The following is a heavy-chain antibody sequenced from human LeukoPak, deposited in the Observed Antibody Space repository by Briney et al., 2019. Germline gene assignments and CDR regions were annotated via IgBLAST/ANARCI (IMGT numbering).Heavy chain of an antibody. CDR2: ISGSGGGT. D-gene: IGHD4-17*01. V-gene: IGHV3-23*01. Sequence: PGGSLRLSGVASGFTFSSHGMSWVRQAPGKGLEWVSSISGSGGGTFYADSARGRFTIPRDNSKNTVYLQMNSLRAEDTAVYYCAKSVTTVTSNFEYWGQGTLVTVSS. CDR3: AKSVTTVTSNFEY. CDR1: GFTFSSHG. J-gene: IGHJ4*02.